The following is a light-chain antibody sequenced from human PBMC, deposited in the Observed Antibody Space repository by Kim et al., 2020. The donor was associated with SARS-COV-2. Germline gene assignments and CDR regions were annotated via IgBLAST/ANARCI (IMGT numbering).Light chain of an antibody. CDR3: SSYGGSNNLV. CDR1: SSDVGGYNY. J-gene: IGLJ2*01. Sequence: QSALTQPPSASGSPGQSVTISCTGISSDVGGYNYVSWYQQHPGKAPKLMIYEVSKRPSGVPDRFSGSKSGNMASLTVSGLQAEDEADYYCSSYGGSNNLVFGGGTQLTVL. CDR2: EVS. V-gene: IGLV2-8*01.